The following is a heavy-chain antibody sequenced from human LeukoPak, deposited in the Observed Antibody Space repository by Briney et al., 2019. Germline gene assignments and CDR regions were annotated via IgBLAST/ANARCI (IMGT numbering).Heavy chain of an antibody. CDR1: GLTFSSYG. D-gene: IGHD6-19*01. V-gene: IGHV3-30*18. Sequence: PGGSLRLSCAASGLTFSSYGMHWVRQAPGKGLEWVAVISYDGSNKYYADSVKGRFTISRDNSKNTLYLQMNSLRAEDTAVYYCAKSGSGWYSFQLNLWGQGTLVTVSS. J-gene: IGHJ5*02. CDR3: AKSGSGWYSFQLNL. CDR2: ISYDGSNK.